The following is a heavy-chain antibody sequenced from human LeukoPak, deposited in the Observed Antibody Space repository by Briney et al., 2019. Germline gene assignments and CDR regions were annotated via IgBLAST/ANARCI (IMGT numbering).Heavy chain of an antibody. J-gene: IGHJ3*02. D-gene: IGHD6-13*01. CDR1: GGSISSSSYD. CDR2: IYYSGST. V-gene: IGHV4-39*01. Sequence: SETLSLTCTVSGGSISSSSYDWGWIRQPPGKGLEWIGSIYYSGSTYYNPSLKSRVTISVDTSKNQFSLKLSSVTAADTAVYYCASFFAYSSSWQPDDAFDIWGQGTMVTVSS. CDR3: ASFFAYSSSWQPDDAFDI.